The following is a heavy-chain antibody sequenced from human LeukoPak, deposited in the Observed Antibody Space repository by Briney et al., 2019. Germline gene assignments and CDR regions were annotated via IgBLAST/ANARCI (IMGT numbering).Heavy chain of an antibody. J-gene: IGHJ2*01. CDR3: ATIIAVAGTESWYFDL. CDR1: GGTFSSYA. CDR2: IIPIFGTA. D-gene: IGHD6-19*01. V-gene: IGHV1-69*05. Sequence: SVKVSCKASGGTFSSYAISWVRQAPGQGLEWMGGIIPIFGTANYAQKFQGRVTITTDESTSTAYMELSSLRSEDTAVYYCATIIAVAGTESWYFDLWGRGTLVTVSS.